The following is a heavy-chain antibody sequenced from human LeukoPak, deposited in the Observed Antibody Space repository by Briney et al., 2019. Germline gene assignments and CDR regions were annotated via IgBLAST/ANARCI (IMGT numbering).Heavy chain of an antibody. D-gene: IGHD3-10*01. Sequence: GGSLRLSCAASGFTFSSYAMHWDRQAPGKGLEWVAVISYDGSNKYYADSVKGRFTISRDNSKNTLYLQMNSLRAEDTAVYYCARDRRPPQLLWFGEFEYWGQGTLVTVSS. CDR2: ISYDGSNK. V-gene: IGHV3-30*04. CDR3: ARDRRPPQLLWFGEFEY. J-gene: IGHJ4*02. CDR1: GFTFSSYA.